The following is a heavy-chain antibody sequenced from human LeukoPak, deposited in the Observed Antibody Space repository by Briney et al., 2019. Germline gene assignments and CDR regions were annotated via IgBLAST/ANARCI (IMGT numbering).Heavy chain of an antibody. CDR3: AKVSASRYGDYKSWFDP. CDR2: IKEDGSAK. D-gene: IGHD4-17*01. Sequence: PGGSLRLSCAASGFTFSNYWMSWVRQAPGRGLEWVANIKEDGSAKYYVDSVKGRFTISRDNSKNTLYLQMNSLRAEDTAVYYCAKVSASRYGDYKSWFDPWGQGTLVTVSS. J-gene: IGHJ5*02. CDR1: GFTFSNYW. V-gene: IGHV3-7*03.